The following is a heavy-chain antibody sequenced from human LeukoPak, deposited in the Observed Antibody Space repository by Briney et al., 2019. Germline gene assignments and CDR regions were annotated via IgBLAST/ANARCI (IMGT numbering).Heavy chain of an antibody. CDR3: ARGNYLFGFKY. J-gene: IGHJ4*02. CDR2: IYHIGST. Sequence: PSETLSLTCTVSGDSIFNYYWSWIRQPPGKGLEWRGYIYHIGSTNYNPSPKSRVTISIDTSKNQFSLKLTSVTAADTAVYYCARGNYLFGFKYWGQGTLVTVSS. CDR1: GDSIFNYY. V-gene: IGHV4-59*01. D-gene: IGHD2/OR15-2a*01.